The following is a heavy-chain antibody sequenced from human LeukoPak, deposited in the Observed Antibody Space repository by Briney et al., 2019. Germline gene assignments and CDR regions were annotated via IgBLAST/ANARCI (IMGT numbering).Heavy chain of an antibody. J-gene: IGHJ2*01. V-gene: IGHV4-59*01. Sequence: PSETLTLNCTVSVGSISTYYWSWIRQPPGKGLEWIGYLYYSGSTNYNPSLKSRVTMSVDTSKNQFSLKLSSVTAADTAVYYCASLVAVSRHWYFDLWGRGTLVTVSS. CDR3: ASLVAVSRHWYFDL. CDR1: VGSISTYY. D-gene: IGHD5-12*01. CDR2: LYYSGST.